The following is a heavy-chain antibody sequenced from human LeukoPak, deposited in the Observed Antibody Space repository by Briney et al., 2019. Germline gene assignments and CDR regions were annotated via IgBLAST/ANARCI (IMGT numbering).Heavy chain of an antibody. D-gene: IGHD1-20*01. J-gene: IGHJ4*02. V-gene: IGHV1-8*01. CDR1: GYTFTSLD. CDR3: ARSGAPANWRWNFDY. Sequence: EASVKVSCKASGYTFTSLDINWVRQATGQGLEWMGWINPNSGNRGYAQQFQGRVTITRDTSISTVYMELSSLRSEDTAVYYCARSGAPANWRWNFDYWGQGTLVTVSS. CDR2: INPNSGNR.